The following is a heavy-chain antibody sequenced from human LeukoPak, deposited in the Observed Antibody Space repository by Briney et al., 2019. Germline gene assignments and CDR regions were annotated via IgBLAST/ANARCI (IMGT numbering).Heavy chain of an antibody. CDR1: GFTFSSYS. V-gene: IGHV3-21*01. J-gene: IGHJ4*02. Sequence: GGSLRLSCAASGFTFSSYSMNWVRQAPGKGLEWVSSISSSSSYIYYADSVKGRFTISRDNAKNSLYLQMNSLRAEDTAVYYCARDSSYSSGWYRSLDYWGQGTLVTVSS. CDR3: ARDSSYSSGWYRSLDY. CDR2: ISSSSSYI. D-gene: IGHD6-19*01.